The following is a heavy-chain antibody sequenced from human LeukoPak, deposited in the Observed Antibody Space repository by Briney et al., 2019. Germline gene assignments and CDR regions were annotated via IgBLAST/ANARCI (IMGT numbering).Heavy chain of an antibody. Sequence: GGSLRLSCAASGFTFSDYYMSWIRQAPGKGLEWVSYISSSGSTIYYADSVKGRFTISRDNAKNSLYLQMNSLRAEDTAVYYCARAAAGIAVAGIQYVYYYYYMDVWGKGTTVTISS. D-gene: IGHD6-19*01. V-gene: IGHV3-11*01. CDR1: GFTFSDYY. CDR3: ARAAAGIAVAGIQYVYYYYYMDV. J-gene: IGHJ6*03. CDR2: ISSSGSTI.